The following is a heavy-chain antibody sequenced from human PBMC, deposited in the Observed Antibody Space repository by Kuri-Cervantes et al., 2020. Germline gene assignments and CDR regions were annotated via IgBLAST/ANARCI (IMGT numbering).Heavy chain of an antibody. CDR2: ISSSSSYI. Sequence: GGSLRLSCAASGFTFSSYAMSWVRQAPGKGLEWVSSISSSSSYIYYADSVKGRFTISRDNAKNSLYLQMNSLRAEDTAVYYCARDVRCIKNAYCGGDDYWGQGTLVTVSS. CDR1: GFTFSSYA. V-gene: IGHV3-21*01. CDR3: ARDVRCIKNAYCGGDDY. D-gene: IGHD2-21*01. J-gene: IGHJ4*02.